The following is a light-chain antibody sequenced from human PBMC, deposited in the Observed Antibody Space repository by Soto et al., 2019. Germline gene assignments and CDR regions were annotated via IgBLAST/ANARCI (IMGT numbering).Light chain of an antibody. CDR1: QDISNY. CDR2: DAS. CDR3: QQYDNLLMYT. Sequence: DIQLTQSPSSLSASVGDRVTISCQASQDISNYLNWYQQKPGKAPKVLIYDASKLAIGVPSRFSGSGSGTDFTFTISSLQPEDIATYYCQQYDNLLMYTFGQGTKLEIK. J-gene: IGKJ2*01. V-gene: IGKV1-33*01.